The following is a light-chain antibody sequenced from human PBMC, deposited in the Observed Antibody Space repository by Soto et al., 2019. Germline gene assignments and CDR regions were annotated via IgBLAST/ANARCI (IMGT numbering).Light chain of an antibody. CDR3: QQSFGTTWT. Sequence: DIQMTQSPSALSASVDDTVTITCRASQNINICLNWYQQNPGKAPKLLIYAASSLQSGVPPRFSGSGYGTDFSLTISSLQPEDFATYYCQQSFGTTWTFGQGTRVE. CDR1: QNINIC. CDR2: AAS. J-gene: IGKJ1*01. V-gene: IGKV1-39*01.